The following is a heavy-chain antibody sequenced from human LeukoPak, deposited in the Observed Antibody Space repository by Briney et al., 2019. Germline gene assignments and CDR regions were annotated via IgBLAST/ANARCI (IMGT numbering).Heavy chain of an antibody. CDR1: GFVFSDYG. CDR2: ISSDGRSK. Sequence: GRSLRLSCTASGFVFSDYGMHWVRQAPGKGLEWVATISSDGRSKNYVDSVKGRFTISRDNSKNTLSLQLNSLRAEDTAVYYCAKDWGYRFASGSSHCDYWGQGTLVTVSS. CDR3: AKDWGYRFASGSSHCDY. J-gene: IGHJ4*02. D-gene: IGHD3-10*01. V-gene: IGHV3-30*18.